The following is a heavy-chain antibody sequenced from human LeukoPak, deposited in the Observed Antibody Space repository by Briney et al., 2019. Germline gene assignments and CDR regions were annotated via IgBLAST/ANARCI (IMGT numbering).Heavy chain of an antibody. CDR2: LWYDGTNK. J-gene: IGHJ4*02. CDR1: GFTFSSYW. V-gene: IGHV3-33*08. Sequence: AGGSLRLSCAASGFTFSSYWMSWVRQAPGKGLEWVAVLWYDGTNKYYADSVKGRFTISKDNSKNTLYLQMNGLRAENTAVYYCARDTWGGDCYSIPYWGQGTLVTVSS. CDR3: ARDTWGGDCYSIPY. D-gene: IGHD2-21*02.